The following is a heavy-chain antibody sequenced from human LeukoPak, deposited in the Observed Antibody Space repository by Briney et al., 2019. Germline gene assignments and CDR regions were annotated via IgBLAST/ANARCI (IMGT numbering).Heavy chain of an antibody. D-gene: IGHD3-9*01. CDR2: INPNSGGT. J-gene: IGHJ4*02. Sequence: ASVKVSCKASGYTFTGYYMHWVRQAPGQGLEWMGWINPNSGGTNYAQKFQGRVTMTRDTSISTAYMELSRLRSDDTAVYYCARGVVLRYFDWLLHFDYSGQGTLVTVSS. CDR3: ARGVVLRYFDWLLHFDY. V-gene: IGHV1-2*02. CDR1: GYTFTGYY.